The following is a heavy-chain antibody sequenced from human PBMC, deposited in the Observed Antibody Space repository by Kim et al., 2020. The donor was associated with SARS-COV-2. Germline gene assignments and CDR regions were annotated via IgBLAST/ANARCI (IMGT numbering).Heavy chain of an antibody. V-gene: IGHV3-23*01. CDR2: ISGSGGST. J-gene: IGHJ4*02. Sequence: GGSLRLSCAASGFTFSSYAMSWVRQAPGKGLEWVSAISGSGGSTYYADSVKGRFTISRDNSKNTLYLQMNSLRAEDTAVYYCAKMYYYDSSGYQMYYFDYWGQGTLVTVSS. D-gene: IGHD3-22*01. CDR3: AKMYYYDSSGYQMYYFDY. CDR1: GFTFSSYA.